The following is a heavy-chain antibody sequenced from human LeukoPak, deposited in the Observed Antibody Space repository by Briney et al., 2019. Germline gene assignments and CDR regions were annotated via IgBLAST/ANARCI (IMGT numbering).Heavy chain of an antibody. CDR3: AKDERYYYDSSGYLLPSTYFVY. CDR2: ISYDGSNK. D-gene: IGHD3-22*01. CDR1: GFTFSSYA. J-gene: IGHJ4*02. V-gene: IGHV3-30-3*01. Sequence: GGSLRLSCAASGFTFSSYAMHWVRQAPGKGLEWVAVISYDGSNKYYADSVKGRFTISRDNSKNTLYLQMNSLRAEDTAVYYCAKDERYYYDSSGYLLPSTYFVYWGQGTLVTVSS.